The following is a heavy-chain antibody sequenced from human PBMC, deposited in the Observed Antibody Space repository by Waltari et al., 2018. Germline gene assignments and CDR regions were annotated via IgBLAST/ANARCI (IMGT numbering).Heavy chain of an antibody. CDR1: GGSISSGDYY. Sequence: QVQLQESGPGLVKPSQTLSLTCTVSGGSISSGDYYWSWIRQPPGKGLEWSVYINYSGSTDYNPSLKSRVTISVDTSKNQFSLKLSSVTAADTAVYYCARPLHEYSSSPGYWGQGTLVTVSS. D-gene: IGHD6-6*01. CDR3: ARPLHEYSSSPGY. CDR2: INYSGST. J-gene: IGHJ4*02. V-gene: IGHV4-30-4*08.